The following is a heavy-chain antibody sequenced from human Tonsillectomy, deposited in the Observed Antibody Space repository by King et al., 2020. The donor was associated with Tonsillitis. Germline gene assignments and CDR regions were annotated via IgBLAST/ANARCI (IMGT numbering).Heavy chain of an antibody. V-gene: IGHV3-23*04. J-gene: IGHJ4*02. D-gene: IGHD1-26*01. CDR1: GFTFSSYA. Sequence: VQLVESGGGWVQPGGSLRLSCAASGFTFSSYAMSWVRQAPGKGLEWVSGLSGSGGSTNYADSVKGRFTISRDNSKNTLYLQMNSLRAEDTAVYYCAKSGAWESMYYFDYWGQGTLVTVSS. CDR2: LSGSGGST. CDR3: AKSGAWESMYYFDY.